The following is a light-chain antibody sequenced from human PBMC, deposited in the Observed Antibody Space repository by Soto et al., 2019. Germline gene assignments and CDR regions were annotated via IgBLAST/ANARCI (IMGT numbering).Light chain of an antibody. CDR2: GAS. J-gene: IGKJ1*01. Sequence: EIVLTQSPGTLSLSPRERATLSCRASQSVSNAYLAWYQHKVGQSPRLLIYGASNRATGIPDRFSGSGSGTDFTLTISRLGPEDFAWYYCQQYAASPRTFGQGTQVEVK. CDR1: QSVSNAY. CDR3: QQYAASPRT. V-gene: IGKV3-20*01.